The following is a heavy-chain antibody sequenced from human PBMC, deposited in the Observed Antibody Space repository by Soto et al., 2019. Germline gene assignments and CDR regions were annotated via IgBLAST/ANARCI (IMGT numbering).Heavy chain of an antibody. CDR2: IVVGSGNT. Sequence: SVKVSCKASGFTFTSSAVQWVRQARGQRLEWIGWIVVGSGNTNYAQKFQERVTITRDMSTSTAYMELSSLRSEDTAVYYCAAGFYGDYVGIDYWGQGTLVTVSS. D-gene: IGHD4-17*01. CDR1: GFTFTSSA. J-gene: IGHJ4*02. CDR3: AAGFYGDYVGIDY. V-gene: IGHV1-58*01.